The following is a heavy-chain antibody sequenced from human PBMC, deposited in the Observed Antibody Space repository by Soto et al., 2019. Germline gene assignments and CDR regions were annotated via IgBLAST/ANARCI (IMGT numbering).Heavy chain of an antibody. V-gene: IGHV3-23*01. J-gene: IGHJ4*02. CDR1: GFTFSSYA. CDR3: AKDRGSYNWNYLFDY. Sequence: PGGSLRLSCAASGFTFSSYAMSWVRQAPGKGLEWVSAISGSGGSTYYADSVKGRFTIPRDNSKNTLYLQMNSLRAEDTAVYYCAKDRGSYNWNYLFDYWGQGTLVTVSS. D-gene: IGHD1-7*01. CDR2: ISGSGGST.